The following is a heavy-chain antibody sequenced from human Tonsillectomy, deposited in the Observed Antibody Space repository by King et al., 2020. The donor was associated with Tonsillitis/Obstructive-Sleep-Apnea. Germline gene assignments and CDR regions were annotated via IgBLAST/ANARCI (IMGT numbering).Heavy chain of an antibody. CDR3: ARDHSSGGGSFDI. Sequence: QLVQSGGGVVQPGRSLRLSCAASGFTFSSYAMHWVRQAPGKGLEWVAVIAYDGSNKYYADSVKGRFTISRDNSKKKRYLQMNRLRAEDTAVYYCARDHSSGGGSFDIWGQGTMVTVSS. J-gene: IGHJ3*02. CDR1: GFTFSSYA. V-gene: IGHV3-30*01. D-gene: IGHD6-19*01. CDR2: IAYDGSNK.